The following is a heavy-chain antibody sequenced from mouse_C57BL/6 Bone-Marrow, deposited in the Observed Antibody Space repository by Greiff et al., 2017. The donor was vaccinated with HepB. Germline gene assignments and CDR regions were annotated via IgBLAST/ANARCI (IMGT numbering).Heavy chain of an antibody. CDR1: GYTFTSYN. J-gene: IGHJ1*03. D-gene: IGHD1-1*01. CDR3: ARWDYGSSYWYFDV. CDR2: IYPGNGDT. V-gene: IGHV1-12*01. Sequence: LQQSGAELVRPGASVKMSCKASGYTFTSYNMHWVKQTPRQGLEWIGAIYPGNGDTSYNQKLKGKATLTVDKSTSTAYMQLSSLTSEDSAVYFCARWDYGSSYWYFDVWGTGTTVTVSS.